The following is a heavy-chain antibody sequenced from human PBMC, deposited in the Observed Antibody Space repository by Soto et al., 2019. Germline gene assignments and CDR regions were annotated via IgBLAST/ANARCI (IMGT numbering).Heavy chain of an antibody. Sequence: GASVKVSCKASGYTFTSYGISWVRQAPGQGLEWMGWISAYNGNTNYAQKLQGRVTMTTDTSTSTPYMELRSLRSDDTAVYYCARNDWQLVHDLDYWGQGTLVTVSS. CDR1: GYTFTSYG. J-gene: IGHJ4*02. V-gene: IGHV1-18*01. CDR3: ARNDWQLVHDLDY. CDR2: ISAYNGNT. D-gene: IGHD6-6*01.